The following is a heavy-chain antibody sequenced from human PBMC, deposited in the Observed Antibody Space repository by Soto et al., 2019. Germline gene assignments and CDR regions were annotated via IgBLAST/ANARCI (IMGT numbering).Heavy chain of an antibody. D-gene: IGHD5-18*01. CDR1: GYSFTKYW. CDR2: IDPSDSYT. J-gene: IGHJ6*02. V-gene: IGHV5-10-1*01. CDR3: ARPGTVDTAMVSHYGMDV. Sequence: GESLKISCKGSGYSFTKYWISWVRQMPGKGLEWMGRIDPSDSYTNYSPSFQGHVTISADKSISTAYLQWSSLKASDTAMYYCARPGTVDTAMVSHYGMDVWGQGTTVTVSS.